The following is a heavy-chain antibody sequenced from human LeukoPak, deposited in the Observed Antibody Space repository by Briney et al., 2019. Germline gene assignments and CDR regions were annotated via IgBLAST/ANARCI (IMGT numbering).Heavy chain of an antibody. V-gene: IGHV4-30-4*01. CDR1: GGSISSGDYY. CDR3: ARVRFVLRYFDWLSDAFDY. J-gene: IGHJ4*02. Sequence: SETLSLTCTVSGGSISSGDYYWSWIRQPPGKGLEWIGYIYYSGSTYYNPSLKSRVTISLDTSKNQFSLKLSSVTAADTAVYYCARVRFVLRYFDWLSDAFDYWGQGTLVTVSS. CDR2: IYYSGST. D-gene: IGHD3-9*01.